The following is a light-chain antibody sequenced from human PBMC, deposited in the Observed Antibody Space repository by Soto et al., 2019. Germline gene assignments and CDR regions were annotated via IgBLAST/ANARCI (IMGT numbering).Light chain of an antibody. CDR3: MQVLHTPWT. Sequence: DIVMTQSPLSLPVTPGEPASISCRSSQSLLASNGYNYLDWYLQKPGQSPRVLIYLGSNRASGVPDRFSGSGSGTDFTLKISRVAAEDVGVYYCMQVLHTPWTCGQGTKVEIK. V-gene: IGKV2-28*01. CDR1: QSLLASNGYNY. J-gene: IGKJ1*01. CDR2: LGS.